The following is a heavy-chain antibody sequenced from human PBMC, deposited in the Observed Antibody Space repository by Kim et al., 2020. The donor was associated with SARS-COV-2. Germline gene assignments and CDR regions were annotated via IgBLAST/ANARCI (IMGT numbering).Heavy chain of an antibody. Sequence: ANYAQKFQGRVTITADESTSTAYMELSSLRSEDTAVYYCARDGATNWFDPWGQGTLVTVSS. J-gene: IGHJ5*02. CDR3: ARDGATNWFDP. D-gene: IGHD1-26*01. V-gene: IGHV1-69*01. CDR2: A.